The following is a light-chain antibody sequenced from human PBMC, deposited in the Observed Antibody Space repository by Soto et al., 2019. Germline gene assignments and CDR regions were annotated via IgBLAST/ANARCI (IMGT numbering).Light chain of an antibody. V-gene: IGKV3-15*01. CDR3: QQYNNWSLT. Sequence: EIVMTQSPATLSVSPGERATLSCRSSHSVSSNLAWYQQKPGQAPRLLLYGASTRATGIPARFSGSGSGTEFTLTISSLQSEDGAVYYCQQYNNWSLTFGGGTKVEIK. CDR2: GAS. CDR1: HSVSSN. J-gene: IGKJ4*01.